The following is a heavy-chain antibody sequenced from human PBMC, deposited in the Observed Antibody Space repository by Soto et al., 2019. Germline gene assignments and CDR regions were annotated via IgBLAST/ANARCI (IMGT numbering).Heavy chain of an antibody. CDR1: GGSVSSGSYY. V-gene: IGHV4-61*01. Sequence: QVQLQESGPGLVKPSETLSLTCTVSGGSVSSGSYYWSWIRQPPGKGLEWIGYIYYSGSTNYNPSLKSRVTLSVDTSKNQFSLKLSSVTAADTAVYYCAMATPYYYYYYGMDVWGQGTTVTVSS. D-gene: IGHD5-12*01. J-gene: IGHJ6*02. CDR3: AMATPYYYYYYGMDV. CDR2: IYYSGST.